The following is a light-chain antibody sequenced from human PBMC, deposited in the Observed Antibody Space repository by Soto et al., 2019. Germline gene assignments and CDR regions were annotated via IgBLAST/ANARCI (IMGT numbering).Light chain of an antibody. CDR1: SGHSNYA. J-gene: IGLJ2*01. Sequence: QHVLTQSPSASASLGASVKLTCTLDSGHSNYAIAWHQQQPGKGPRYLMKLNSDGSHNKGDGIPDRFSGSSSGAERYLIISSLQSEDEADYYCQTWGTGIPFGGGTQLTVL. CDR2: LNSDGSH. CDR3: QTWGTGIP. V-gene: IGLV4-69*01.